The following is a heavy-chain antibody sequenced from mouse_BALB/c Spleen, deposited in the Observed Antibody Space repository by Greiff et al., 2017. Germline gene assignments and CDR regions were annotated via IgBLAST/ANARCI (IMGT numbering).Heavy chain of an antibody. Sequence: VQLKQSGPELVKPGASVKVSCKVSGYAFTSYNMYWVKQSHGKGLEWIGYIDHYNGGTSNNQKFKGKATLTVDKTSSTDYMHHNSLTSEDSADYYCANGEGDDWGEGTTLTVSS. CDR3: ANGEGDD. CDR1: GYAFTSYN. CDR2: IDHYNGGT. V-gene: IGHV1S135*01. J-gene: IGHJ2*01.